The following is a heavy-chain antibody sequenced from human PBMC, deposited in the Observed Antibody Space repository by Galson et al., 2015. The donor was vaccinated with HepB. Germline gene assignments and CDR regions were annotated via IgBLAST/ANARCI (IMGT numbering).Heavy chain of an antibody. J-gene: IGHJ4*02. CDR2: ISYDGRNK. CDR1: GFTFSSYG. V-gene: IGHV3-30*18. CDR3: AKIAWVGEFFDY. Sequence: SLRLSCAASGFTFSSYGMHWVRQAPGKGLEWVAVISYDGRNKYYGDSVKGRFTISRDNSKNTVYLQMNSLRAEDTAVYYCAKIAWVGEFFDYWGQGTLVTVSS. D-gene: IGHD3-10*01.